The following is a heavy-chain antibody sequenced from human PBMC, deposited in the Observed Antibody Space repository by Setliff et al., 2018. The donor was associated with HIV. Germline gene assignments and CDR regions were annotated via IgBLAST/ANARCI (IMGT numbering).Heavy chain of an antibody. CDR3: AREPPNFARYYYDSSGYGDV. J-gene: IGHJ6*04. V-gene: IGHV4-59*12. D-gene: IGHD3-22*01. Sequence: ASETLSLTCTVSRGSIYTYSWSWTRQTPGKGLEWIGYIYDTGSANYNPSLKSRVTISVDTSKNQFSLNLSSVTAADAAVYYCAREPPNFARYYYDSSGYGDVWGKGTTVTVSS. CDR1: RGSIYTYS. CDR2: IYDTGSA.